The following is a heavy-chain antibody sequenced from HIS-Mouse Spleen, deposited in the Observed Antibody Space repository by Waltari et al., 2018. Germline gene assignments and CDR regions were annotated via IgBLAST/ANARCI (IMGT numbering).Heavy chain of an antibody. CDR1: GYSISSGYY. CDR2: IYHSGST. CDR3: ARVKT. J-gene: IGHJ5*02. Sequence: QVQLQESGPGLVKPSETLSLTCTGSGYSISSGYYWGWIRQPPGKGLEWNGSIYHSGSTYSNPSLTRRVTIAVDTSKHQFCLKLSSVTAADTAVYYCARVKTWGQGTLVTVSS. V-gene: IGHV4-38-2*02.